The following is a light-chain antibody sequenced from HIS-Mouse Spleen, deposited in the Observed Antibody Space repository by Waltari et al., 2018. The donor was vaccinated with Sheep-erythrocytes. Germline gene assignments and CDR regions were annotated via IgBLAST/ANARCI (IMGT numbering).Light chain of an antibody. CDR1: QGISSY. V-gene: IGKV1-8*01. J-gene: IGKJ2*01. CDR3: QQYYSYPYT. CDR2: AAS. Sequence: AIRMTQSPSSLSASTGDRVTITCRASQGISSYLALYKQKPGKAPKLLIYAASTLQSGVPSRFSGSGSGTDFTLTISCLQSEDFATYYCQQYYSYPYTFGQGTKLEIK.